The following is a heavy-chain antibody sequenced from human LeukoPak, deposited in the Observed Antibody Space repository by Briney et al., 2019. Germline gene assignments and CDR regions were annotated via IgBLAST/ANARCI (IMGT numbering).Heavy chain of an antibody. Sequence: GGSLRLSCAASGFTFSDYAMHWVCQAPGKGLEWVAVISKDGGDKYYPGSVRGRFTISRDNSKNTIYLQMDSLRAEDTAIYYCARDYWWNYDYWGQGTLVTVSS. CDR3: ARDYWWNYDY. J-gene: IGHJ4*02. V-gene: IGHV3-30-3*01. CDR2: ISKDGGDK. D-gene: IGHD1-7*01. CDR1: GFTFSDYA.